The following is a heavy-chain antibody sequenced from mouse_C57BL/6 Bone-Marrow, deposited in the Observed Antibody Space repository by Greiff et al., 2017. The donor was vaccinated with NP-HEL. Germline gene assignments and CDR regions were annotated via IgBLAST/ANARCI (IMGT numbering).Heavy chain of an antibody. CDR3: AMDGRRFAY. CDR2: IYPRSGNP. D-gene: IGHD2-3*01. CDR1: GYTFTSYG. V-gene: IGHV1-81*01. Sequence: VQLQQSGAELARPGASVKLSCKASGYTFTSYGISWVKQRTGQGLEWIGEIYPRSGNPYYNEKFKGKATLTADKSSSTAYMELRSLTSEDSAVYFCAMDGRRFAYWGQGTLVTVSA. J-gene: IGHJ3*01.